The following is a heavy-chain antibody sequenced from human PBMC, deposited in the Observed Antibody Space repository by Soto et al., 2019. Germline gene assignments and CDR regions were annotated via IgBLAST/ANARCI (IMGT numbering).Heavy chain of an antibody. J-gene: IGHJ3*02. CDR2: ISYDGSNK. CDR1: GFTFSSYG. V-gene: IGHV3-30*18. D-gene: IGHD2-21*02. CDR3: AKSGGGDGEDAFDI. Sequence: QVQLVESGGGVVQPGRSLRLSCAASGFTFSSYGMHWVRQAPGKGLEWVAVISYDGSNKYYADSVKGRFTISRDNSKNTLYLQRNSLRAEDTAVYYCAKSGGGDGEDAFDIWGQGTMVTVSS.